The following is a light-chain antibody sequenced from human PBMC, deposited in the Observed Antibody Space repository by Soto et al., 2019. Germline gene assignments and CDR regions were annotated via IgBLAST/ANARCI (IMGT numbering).Light chain of an antibody. CDR2: EGS. V-gene: IGLV2-23*01. Sequence: QSALTQPASVSGSPGQSITISCTGTSSDVGSYNLVSWYQQHPGKAPKLMIYEGSKRPSGVSNRFSGSKSGNTASLTISGLQAEDEADYYCCSYAGSSTSHVVFGGGTKVTAL. CDR1: SSDVGSYNL. CDR3: CSYAGSSTSHVV. J-gene: IGLJ2*01.